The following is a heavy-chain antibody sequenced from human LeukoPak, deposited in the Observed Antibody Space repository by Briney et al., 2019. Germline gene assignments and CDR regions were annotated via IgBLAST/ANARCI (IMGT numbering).Heavy chain of an antibody. Sequence: ASVKVSCKASGYTFTSCDINWVRQATGQGLEWMGWMNPNSGNTGYAQEFQGRVTMTRNTSISTAYMELSSLRSEDTAVYYCARRQYYDSSGLLPGAGAFDIWGQGTMVTVSS. CDR2: MNPNSGNT. CDR1: GYTFTSCD. J-gene: IGHJ3*02. D-gene: IGHD3-22*01. V-gene: IGHV1-8*01. CDR3: ARRQYYDSSGLLPGAGAFDI.